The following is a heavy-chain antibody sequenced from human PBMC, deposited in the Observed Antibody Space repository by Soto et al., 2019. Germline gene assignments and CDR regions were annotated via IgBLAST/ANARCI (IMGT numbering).Heavy chain of an antibody. J-gene: IGHJ6*02. CDR2: ISKNGGTT. V-gene: IGHV3-48*03. D-gene: IGHD3-3*01. Sequence: GGSLRLSCVVSGFTFSSHEMSWVRQAPGKGPEWVSKISKNGGTTSYADSVKGRFTISRDNARDSLYLHMNSLRAEDTAVYYCARDRSLIFAVPPYGMDVWGQGTTVTVSS. CDR3: ARDRSLIFAVPPYGMDV. CDR1: GFTFSSHE.